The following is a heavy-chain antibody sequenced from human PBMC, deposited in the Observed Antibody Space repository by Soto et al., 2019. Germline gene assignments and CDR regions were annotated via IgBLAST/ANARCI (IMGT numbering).Heavy chain of an antibody. J-gene: IGHJ5*02. CDR3: APCLSTRCYAHWFDP. D-gene: IGHD2-2*01. CDR2: IIPIFGTA. V-gene: IGHV1-69*12. CDR1: GGTFSSYA. Sequence: QVQLVQSGAEVKKPGSSVKVSCKASGGTFSSYAISWVRQAPGQGLEWMGGIIPIFGTANYAQKFQGRVTITADESTSTAYMELSSRRAEDTAVYYCAPCLSTRCYAHWFDPWGQGTLVTVSS.